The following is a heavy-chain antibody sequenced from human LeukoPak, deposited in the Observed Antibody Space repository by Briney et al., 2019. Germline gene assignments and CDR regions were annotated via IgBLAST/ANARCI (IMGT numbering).Heavy chain of an antibody. Sequence: GGSLRLSCAASGFTFGIYAMNWVRQAPGKGLEWVSYIGPSGSNIYYADSVKGRFTISRDNAKDSLYLQMNSLRAEDTAVYYCAKRYYSDTSGYLGSMDVWGKGTTVTVSS. CDR3: AKRYYSDTSGYLGSMDV. V-gene: IGHV3-48*01. J-gene: IGHJ6*03. CDR2: IGPSGSNI. CDR1: GFTFGIYA. D-gene: IGHD3-22*01.